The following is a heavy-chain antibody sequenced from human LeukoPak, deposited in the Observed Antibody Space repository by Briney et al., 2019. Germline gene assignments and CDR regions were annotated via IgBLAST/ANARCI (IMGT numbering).Heavy chain of an antibody. CDR2: IIPIFGTA. D-gene: IGHD2-2*01. V-gene: IGHV1-69*13. Sequence: SVKVSCKASGGTISSYAISWVRQAPGQGLEWMGGIIPIFGTANYAQKFQGRVTITADESTSTAYMELSSLRSEDTAVYYCARRYCSSTSCYYYFDYWGQGTLVTVSS. CDR3: ARRYCSSTSCYYYFDY. J-gene: IGHJ4*02. CDR1: GGTISSYA.